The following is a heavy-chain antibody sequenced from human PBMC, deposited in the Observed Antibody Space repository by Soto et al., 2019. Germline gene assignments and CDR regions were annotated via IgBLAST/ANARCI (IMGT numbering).Heavy chain of an antibody. J-gene: IGHJ4*02. V-gene: IGHV1-24*01. CDR2: FDPEDGET. CDR3: ATGLDYYDSSGSFDY. Sequence: GASVKVSCKVSGYTLTELSMHWVRQAPGKGLEWMGGFDPEDGETIYAQKFQGRVTMTEDTSTDTAYMELSSLRSEDTAVYYCATGLDYYDSSGSFDYWGQGTRVTVSS. CDR1: GYTLTELS. D-gene: IGHD3-22*01.